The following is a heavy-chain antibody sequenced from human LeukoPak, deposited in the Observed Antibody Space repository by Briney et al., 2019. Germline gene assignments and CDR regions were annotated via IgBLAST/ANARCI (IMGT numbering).Heavy chain of an antibody. J-gene: IGHJ3*02. CDR3: AHLGFNFGRGAFDI. D-gene: IGHD3-10*02. CDR2: IYWDDDK. V-gene: IGHV2-5*02. CDR1: GFSLSTSGVG. Sequence: GSGPTLVNPTQTLTLTCAFSGFSLSTSGVGVGWIRQPPGRALECLALIYWDDDKRYSPSLKSRLTITKDTSKNQVVLTITNMDPVDTATYYCAHLGFNFGRGAFDIWVQGTVVTVSS.